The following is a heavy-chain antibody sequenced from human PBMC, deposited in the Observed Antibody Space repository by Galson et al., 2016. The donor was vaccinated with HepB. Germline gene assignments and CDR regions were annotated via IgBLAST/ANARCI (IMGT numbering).Heavy chain of an antibody. V-gene: IGHV3-23*01. Sequence: SLRLSCAASGFTFNNFAMTWVRQAPGKGLEWLSGLSDSGGSTYYEDYAKGRFTISRDNSKSTLYLQMNNLRAEDTAVYYCARDTRPYSNLRHGMDVWGQGTTVTVSS. J-gene: IGHJ6*02. CDR1: GFTFNNFA. CDR2: LSDSGGST. D-gene: IGHD4-11*01. CDR3: ARDTRPYSNLRHGMDV.